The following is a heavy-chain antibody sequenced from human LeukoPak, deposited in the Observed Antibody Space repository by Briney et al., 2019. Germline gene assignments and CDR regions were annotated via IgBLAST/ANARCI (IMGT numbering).Heavy chain of an antibody. J-gene: IGHJ4*02. CDR1: GGTFSSYA. CDR2: IIPIFGTA. V-gene: IGHV1-69*13. CDR3: AREPYYDSSGYWYYFDY. Sequence: ASVKVSCKASGGTFSSYAISWVRQAPGQGLEWMGGIIPIFGTANYAQKFQGRVTITADESTSTAYMELSSLRSEDTAVYYCAREPYYDSSGYWYYFDYWGQGTLVTVSS. D-gene: IGHD3-22*01.